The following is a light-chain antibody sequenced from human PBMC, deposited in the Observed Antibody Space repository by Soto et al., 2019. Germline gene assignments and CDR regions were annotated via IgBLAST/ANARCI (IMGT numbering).Light chain of an antibody. V-gene: IGLV2-14*01. CDR1: SSDVGGYNS. J-gene: IGLJ2*01. Sequence: QSVLTQPASVSGSPGQSITISCTGTSSDVGGYNSVSWYQHHPGEAPKLMIYEVTNRPSGVSNRFSGSKSGNTASLTISGLQAEDEADYYCNSYTSNNTPVFGGGTKLTVL. CDR3: NSYTSNNTPV. CDR2: EVT.